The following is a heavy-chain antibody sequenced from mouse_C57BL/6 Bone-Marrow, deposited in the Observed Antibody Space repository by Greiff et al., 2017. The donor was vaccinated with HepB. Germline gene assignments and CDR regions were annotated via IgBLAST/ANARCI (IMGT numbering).Heavy chain of an antibody. CDR1: GYTFTDYY. CDR2: IGPGSGST. D-gene: IGHD1-1*01. CDR3: ARSLNSTTVVATRGLAY. J-gene: IGHJ2*01. V-gene: IGHV1-77*01. Sequence: VQLQQSGAELVKPGASVKISCKASGYTFTDYYINWVKQRPGQGLEWIGKIGPGSGSTYYNEKFKGKATLTADKSSSTAYMQLSSLTSEDSAVYFCARSLNSTTVVATRGLAYWGQGTTLTVSS.